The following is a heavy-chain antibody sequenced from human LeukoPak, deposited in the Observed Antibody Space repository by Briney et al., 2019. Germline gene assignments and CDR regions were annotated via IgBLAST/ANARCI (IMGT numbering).Heavy chain of an antibody. Sequence: SETLSLTCTVSGGSISSGGYYWSWIRQPPGKGLEWIGEINHSGSTNYNPSLKSRVTISVDTSKNQFSLKLSSVTAADTAVYYCARAGIAVAGRVDYWGQGTLVTVSS. CDR2: INHSGST. CDR3: ARAGIAVAGRVDY. J-gene: IGHJ4*02. D-gene: IGHD6-19*01. V-gene: IGHV4-39*07. CDR1: GGSISSGGYY.